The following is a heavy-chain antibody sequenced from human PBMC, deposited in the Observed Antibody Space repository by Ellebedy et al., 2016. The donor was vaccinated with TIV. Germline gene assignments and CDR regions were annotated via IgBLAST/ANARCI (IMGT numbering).Heavy chain of an antibody. CDR1: GGSVGSGSYY. Sequence: SETLSLTXTVSGGSVGSGSYYWSWIRQPPGKGLEWIGYIYYSGSTNYNPSLKSRVTISVDTSKNQFSLKLSSVTAADTAVYYCARATVVTANPNYYYGMDVWGQGTTVTVSS. V-gene: IGHV4-61*01. D-gene: IGHD2-21*02. J-gene: IGHJ6*02. CDR3: ARATVVTANPNYYYGMDV. CDR2: IYYSGST.